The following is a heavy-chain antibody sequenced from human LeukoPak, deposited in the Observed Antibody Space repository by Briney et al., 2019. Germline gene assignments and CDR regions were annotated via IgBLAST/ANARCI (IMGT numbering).Heavy chain of an antibody. Sequence: SETLSLTCTVSGGSISTYYWSWIRQPPGKGLEWIGYIYYSRSTNYNPSLKRRVTMTVDTSKNQFSLRLSSVTAADTAVYFCARDYERVYYYGMDVWGKGAAVTVSS. V-gene: IGHV4-59*01. CDR3: ARDYERVYYYGMDV. CDR2: IYYSRST. D-gene: IGHD3-3*01. J-gene: IGHJ6*04. CDR1: GGSISTYY.